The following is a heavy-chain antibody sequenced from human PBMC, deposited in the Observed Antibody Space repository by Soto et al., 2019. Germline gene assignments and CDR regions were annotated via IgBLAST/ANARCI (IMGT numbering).Heavy chain of an antibody. Sequence: WGSLRLSCAASGFTFSSYAMHGVRQAPGKGLEWVAVISYDGSNKYYADSVKGRFTISRDNSKNTLYLQMNSLRAEDTAVYYCARDSGQLALFGYWGQGTLVTVSS. V-gene: IGHV3-30-3*01. CDR2: ISYDGSNK. D-gene: IGHD3-3*01. J-gene: IGHJ4*02. CDR3: ARDSGQLALFGY. CDR1: GFTFSSYA.